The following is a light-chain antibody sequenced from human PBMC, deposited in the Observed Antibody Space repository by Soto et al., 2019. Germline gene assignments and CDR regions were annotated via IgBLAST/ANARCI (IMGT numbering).Light chain of an antibody. CDR2: DIS. V-gene: IGKV3-15*01. CDR3: QQYNNWPFS. CDR1: HDVTTN. J-gene: IGKJ5*01. Sequence: EISMTVFPVILSAIPGEGATLSCRAAHDVTTNFAWYELIRGQPPRLLIYDISTRATGVPARFSGSRSGTEFTLTISGLQSEDFALYFCQQYNNWPFSFAPGRRLDI.